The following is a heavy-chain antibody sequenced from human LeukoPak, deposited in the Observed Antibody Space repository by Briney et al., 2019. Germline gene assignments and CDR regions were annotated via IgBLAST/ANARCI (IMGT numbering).Heavy chain of an antibody. V-gene: IGHV3-48*03. D-gene: IGHD1-26*01. CDR3: ARDIRRGPSWEPTEIFDY. CDR2: ISSSSSTI. Sequence: GGSLRLSCAASGFTFSSYEMNWVRQAPGKGLEWVSYISSSSSTIYYADSVKGRFTISRDNAKNSLYLQMNSLRAEDTAVYYCARDIRRGPSWEPTEIFDYWGQGTLVTVSS. J-gene: IGHJ4*02. CDR1: GFTFSSYE.